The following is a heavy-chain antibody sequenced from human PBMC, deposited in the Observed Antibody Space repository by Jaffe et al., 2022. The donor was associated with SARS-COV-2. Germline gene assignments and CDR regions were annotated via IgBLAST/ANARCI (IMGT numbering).Heavy chain of an antibody. J-gene: IGHJ6*04. CDR3: ARLGNYYYGSGSSQGMDV. Sequence: EVLMVESGGGLVKPGGSLRLSCAASGFTFSHYSMNWVRQAPGKGLEWVSSIDSPGNHSYYSDSVKGRFTISRDNAKNSLYLQMSSLRAEDTAVYYCARLGNYYYGSGSSQGMDVWGKGTTVAVSS. D-gene: IGHD3-10*01. V-gene: IGHV3-21*01. CDR2: IDSPGNHS. CDR1: GFTFSHYS.